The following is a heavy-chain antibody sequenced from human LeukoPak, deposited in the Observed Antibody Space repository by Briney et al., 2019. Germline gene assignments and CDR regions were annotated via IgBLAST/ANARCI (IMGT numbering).Heavy chain of an antibody. J-gene: IGHJ4*02. D-gene: IGHD2-21*02. CDR3: ARRESSAYCGGVCYFDY. CDR2: IYYSGST. CDR1: GGSISSYY. Sequence: PSETLSLTCAVSGGSISSYYWSWIRQPPGKGLEWVGYIYYSGSTNYNPSLKSRVTISVDTSKNQFSLKLSPVTAGDTAVYYCARRESSAYCGGVCYFDYWGQGTLVTVPS. V-gene: IGHV4-59*08.